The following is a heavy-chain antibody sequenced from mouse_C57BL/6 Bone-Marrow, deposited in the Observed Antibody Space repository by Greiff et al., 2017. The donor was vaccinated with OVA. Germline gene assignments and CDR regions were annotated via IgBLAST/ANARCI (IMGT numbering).Heavy chain of an antibody. J-gene: IGHJ4*01. CDR2: IRSKSNNYAT. Sequence: EVKVVESGGGLVQPKGSLKLSCAASGFSFNTYAMNWVRQAPGKGLEWVARIRSKSNNYATYYADSVKDRFTISRDDSESMLYLQMNNLKTEDTAMYYCVSSYYASGAMDYWGQGTSVTVSS. CDR3: VSSYYASGAMDY. CDR1: GFSFNTYA. V-gene: IGHV10-1*01. D-gene: IGHD1-1*01.